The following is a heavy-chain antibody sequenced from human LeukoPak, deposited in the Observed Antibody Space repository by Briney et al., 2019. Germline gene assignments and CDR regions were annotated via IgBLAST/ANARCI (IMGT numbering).Heavy chain of an antibody. V-gene: IGHV1-2*02. CDR2: INPNSGGT. CDR1: GYTFTNYY. J-gene: IGHJ5*02. CDR3: ARDSTFRCVNGVCLFDP. Sequence: ASVKVSCKASGYTFTNYYIHWVRQAPGQGLEWMGWINPNSGGTSYAQKFQGRVTMTRDTSSSTAYTELSRLRSDDTAVYYCARDSTFRCVNGVCLFDPWGQGTLVTVSS. D-gene: IGHD2-8*01.